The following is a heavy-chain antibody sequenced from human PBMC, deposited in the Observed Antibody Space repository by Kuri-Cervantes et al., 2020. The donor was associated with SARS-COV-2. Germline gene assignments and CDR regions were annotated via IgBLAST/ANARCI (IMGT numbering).Heavy chain of an antibody. J-gene: IGHJ6*02. D-gene: IGHD6-6*01. Sequence: SETLSLTCTVSGGSISSYYWSWIRQPAGKGLEWIGRIYTSGSTNYNPSLKSRVTMSVDTSKNQFSLKLSSVTAADTAAYYCARGKFGYSSSHYYYYFYAMDVWGLGTTVTVSS. V-gene: IGHV4-4*07. CDR2: IYTSGST. CDR1: GGSISSYY. CDR3: ARGKFGYSSSHYYYYFYAMDV.